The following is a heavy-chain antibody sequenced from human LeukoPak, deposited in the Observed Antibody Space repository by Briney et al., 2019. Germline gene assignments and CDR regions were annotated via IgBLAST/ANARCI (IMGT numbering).Heavy chain of an antibody. J-gene: IGHJ4*02. D-gene: IGHD1-7*01. CDR1: GYSFTSYW. V-gene: IGHV5-51*01. CDR2: IYGADYTT. CDR3: ARRPAGTRTFDY. Sequence: GESLKISCKGSGYSFTSYWIGWVRQIPGKGLEWMGVIYGADYTTIYSPPFHGQITISAGKSISTAYLQWTSLKASDTAMYYCARRPAGTRTFDYWGQGALVTVSS.